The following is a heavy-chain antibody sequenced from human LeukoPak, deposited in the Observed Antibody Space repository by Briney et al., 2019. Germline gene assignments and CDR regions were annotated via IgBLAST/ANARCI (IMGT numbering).Heavy chain of an antibody. Sequence: GGSLRLSCAASGFTFSSYEMNWVRQAPGKGLEWVSYISFSGSYIYYADSVKGRFTISRDNAKNSVYLQMNSLRDDDTAVYYCARGTGTGWRFDFWGQGTLVTVSS. CDR3: ARGTGTGWRFDF. D-gene: IGHD3/OR15-3a*01. J-gene: IGHJ4*02. CDR1: GFTFSSYE. V-gene: IGHV3-48*03. CDR2: ISFSGSYI.